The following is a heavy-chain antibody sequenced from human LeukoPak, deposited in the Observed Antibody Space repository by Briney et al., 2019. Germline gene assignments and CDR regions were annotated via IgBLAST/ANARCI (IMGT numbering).Heavy chain of an antibody. CDR2: IVVGSGNT. Sequence: GTSVKVSCKASGFTFTSSAVQWVRQARGQRLEWIGWIVVGSGNTNYAQKFQERVTITRDMSTSTAYMELSSLRSEDTAVYYCAAGGNYYDSSVLPAFDIWGQGTMVTVSS. V-gene: IGHV1-58*01. CDR3: AAGGNYYDSSVLPAFDI. D-gene: IGHD3-22*01. J-gene: IGHJ3*02. CDR1: GFTFTSSA.